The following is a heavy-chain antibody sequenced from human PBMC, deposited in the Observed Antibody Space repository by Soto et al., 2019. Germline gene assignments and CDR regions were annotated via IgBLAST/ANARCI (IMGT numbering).Heavy chain of an antibody. Sequence: GASVKVSCKASGYTFTNFGISWVRQAPGQGLEWMGWISAYNGNTNYAQNFQGRVTMTTDTSTSTAYMELSSLRSEDTAVYYCARGTDGPFDYWGQGTLVTVSS. J-gene: IGHJ4*02. CDR1: GYTFTNFG. CDR3: ARGTDGPFDY. V-gene: IGHV1-18*01. CDR2: ISAYNGNT.